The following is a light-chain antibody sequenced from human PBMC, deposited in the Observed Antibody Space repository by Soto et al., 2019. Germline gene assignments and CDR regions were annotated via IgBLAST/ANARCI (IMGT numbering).Light chain of an antibody. CDR2: AVN. CDR3: SSYTSRSTWV. CDR1: RSDVGGNDL. V-gene: IGLV2-18*02. Sequence: QSALTQPPSASGSPGQSVTISCTGSRSDVGGNDLVSWYQQHPGSAPRLIMSAVNKRPSGVPDRFSGSKSGNTASLTISGLQAEDEADYYCSSYTSRSTWVFGRGTKLTVL. J-gene: IGLJ3*02.